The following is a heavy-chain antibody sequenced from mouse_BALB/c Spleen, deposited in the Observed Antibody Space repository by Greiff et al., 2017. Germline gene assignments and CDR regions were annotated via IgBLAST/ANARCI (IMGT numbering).Heavy chain of an antibody. D-gene: IGHD3-1*01. Sequence: EVQRVESGTVLARPGASVKMSCKASGYTFTSYWMHWVKQRPGQGLEWIGAIYPGNSDTSYNQKFKGKAKLTAVTSTSTAYMELSSLTNEDSAVYYCTGATGPWFAYWGQGTLVTVSA. CDR1: GYTFTSYW. J-gene: IGHJ3*01. V-gene: IGHV1-5*01. CDR3: TGATGPWFAY. CDR2: IYPGNSDT.